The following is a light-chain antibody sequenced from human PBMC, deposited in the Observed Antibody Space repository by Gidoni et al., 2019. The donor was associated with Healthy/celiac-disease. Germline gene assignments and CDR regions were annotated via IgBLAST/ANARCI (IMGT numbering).Light chain of an antibody. CDR1: QSVRSSY. Sequence: EIVLTQSPGTLSLSPGERATLACRASQSVRSSYLAWYHQKPGQAPRLLIYGASSRATGIPDRFSGSGSGTGFTLTISRLGPEDCAVYYCQQYGSSLTWTFGQGTKVEIK. J-gene: IGKJ1*01. CDR3: QQYGSSLTWT. V-gene: IGKV3-20*01. CDR2: GAS.